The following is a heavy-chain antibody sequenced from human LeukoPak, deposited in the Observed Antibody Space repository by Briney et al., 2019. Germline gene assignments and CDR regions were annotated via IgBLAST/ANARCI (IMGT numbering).Heavy chain of an antibody. CDR2: INHSGST. D-gene: IGHD4-17*01. CDR1: GGSFSGYY. V-gene: IGHV4-34*01. CDR3: ARHGDSLGY. Sequence: SETLSLTCAVYGGSFSGYYWSWIRQPPGKGLEWIGEINHSGSTNYNPSLKSRVTISVDTSKNQFSLKLSSVTAADTAVYYCARHGDSLGYWGQGTLVTVSS. J-gene: IGHJ4*02.